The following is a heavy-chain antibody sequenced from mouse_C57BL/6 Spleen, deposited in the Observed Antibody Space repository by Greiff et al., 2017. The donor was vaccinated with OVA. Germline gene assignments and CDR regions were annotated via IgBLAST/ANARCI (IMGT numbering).Heavy chain of an antibody. CDR2: IWGVGST. D-gene: IGHD2-4*01. Sequence: VQRVESGPGLVAPSQSLSITCTVSGFSFTSYGVAWVRQSPGKGLEWLGVIWGVGSTNYNSALKSSLIISKNNSKSQVFLKMNNMQTDDTAMYYCDSGGLRLAYWGQGTLVTVSA. CDR1: GFSFTSYG. V-gene: IGHV2-6*01. J-gene: IGHJ3*01. CDR3: DSGGLRLAY.